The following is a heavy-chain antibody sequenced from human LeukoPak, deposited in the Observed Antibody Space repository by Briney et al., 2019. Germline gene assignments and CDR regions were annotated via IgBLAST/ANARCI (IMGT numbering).Heavy chain of an antibody. CDR1: GFTFSSYG. CDR3: AKDRGNYDSSGYYSVY. D-gene: IGHD3-22*01. CDR2: ISGSGGST. V-gene: IGHV3-23*01. J-gene: IGHJ4*02. Sequence: GGSLRLSCAASGFTFSSYGMSWVRQAPGKGLEWVSAISGSGGSTYYADSVKGRFTISSDNSKNTLYLQMNSLRAEDTAVYYCAKDRGNYDSSGYYSVYWGQGTLVTVSS.